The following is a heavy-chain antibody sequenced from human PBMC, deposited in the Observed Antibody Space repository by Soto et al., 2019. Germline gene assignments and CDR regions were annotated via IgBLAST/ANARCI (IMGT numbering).Heavy chain of an antibody. Sequence: EVQLLESGGGLVQPGGSLRLSCAASGFTFSSYAMSWVRQAPGKGLEWVSAISGSGGSTYYADSVKGRFTISRDNSKNTLYLQMNSLRAEDTAVYYCAKDSSLWTAAGRIAVAGTVFDYWGQGTLVTVSS. V-gene: IGHV3-23*01. CDR2: ISGSGGST. CDR3: AKDSSLWTAAGRIAVAGTVFDY. J-gene: IGHJ4*02. D-gene: IGHD6-19*01. CDR1: GFTFSSYA.